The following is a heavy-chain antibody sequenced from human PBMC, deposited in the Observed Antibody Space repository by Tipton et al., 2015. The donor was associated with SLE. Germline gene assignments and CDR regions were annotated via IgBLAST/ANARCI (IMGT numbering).Heavy chain of an antibody. V-gene: IGHV4-31*03. CDR3: ARGGSPFEF. CDR1: NGSINSGDSY. Sequence: LRLSCTVSNGSINSGDSYWSWIRQQPGKGLEWIGSIYYSGATPSNSSLRSRLTLSVDTSKNLFSLNLYSVTAADTAVYFCARGGSPFEFWGRGILVTVSS. CDR2: IYYSGAT. J-gene: IGHJ4*02.